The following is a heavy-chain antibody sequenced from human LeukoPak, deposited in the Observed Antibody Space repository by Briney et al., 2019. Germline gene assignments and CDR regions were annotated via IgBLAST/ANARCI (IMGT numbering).Heavy chain of an antibody. Sequence: NPPETLSLTCTVSGGSISSGGYYWSWIRQHPGKGLEWIGYIYYSGSTYYNPSLKSRVTISVDTSKNQFSLKLSSVTAADTAVYYCARKDIVVVPAAQKGDWFDPWGQGTLVTVSS. D-gene: IGHD2-2*01. CDR2: IYYSGST. CDR3: ARKDIVVVPAAQKGDWFDP. CDR1: GGSISSGGYY. J-gene: IGHJ5*02. V-gene: IGHV4-31*03.